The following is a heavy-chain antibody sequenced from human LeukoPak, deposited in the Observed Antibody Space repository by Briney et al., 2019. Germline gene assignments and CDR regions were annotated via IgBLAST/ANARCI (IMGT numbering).Heavy chain of an antibody. D-gene: IGHD2-2*01. CDR1: GGSISSSSYY. Sequence: TSETLSLTCTVSGGSISSSSYYWGWIRQPPGKGLEWIGNIYYSGSTYYNPSLKSRVTISVDTSKNQFSLKLSSVTAAGTAVYYCARQPLYCSSTSCYLIDYWGQGTLVTVSS. CDR3: ARQPLYCSSTSCYLIDY. CDR2: IYYSGST. J-gene: IGHJ4*02. V-gene: IGHV4-39*01.